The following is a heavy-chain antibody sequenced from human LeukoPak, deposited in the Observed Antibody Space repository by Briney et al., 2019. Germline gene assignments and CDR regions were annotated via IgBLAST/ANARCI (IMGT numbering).Heavy chain of an antibody. J-gene: IGHJ4*02. D-gene: IGHD1-20*01. CDR2: ISSNGGST. V-gene: IGHV3-64*01. Sequence: GGSLRLSCAASGFTFSSYAMHWVRQAPGKGLEYVSAISSNGGSTYYANSVKGRFTISRDNSKNTLYLQMGSLRAEDMAVYYCARVNNWIYFDYWGQGTLVTVSS. CDR1: GFTFSSYA. CDR3: ARVNNWIYFDY.